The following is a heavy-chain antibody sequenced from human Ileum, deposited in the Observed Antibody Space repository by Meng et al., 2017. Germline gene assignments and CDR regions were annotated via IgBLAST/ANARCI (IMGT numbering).Heavy chain of an antibody. J-gene: IGHJ4*02. Sequence: QVQLQESVPGLVKPSQTLSLTCTVSGGSFSSDNYYWTWIRQTPGKGLERIGLTYYNGSPFYNPSLRSRVTISVDTSKDQFSLKLTSVTAADTAVYYCARERRHYYGSGSFDYWGQGILVTVSS. CDR2: TYYNGSP. CDR3: ARERRHYYGSGSFDY. D-gene: IGHD3-10*01. V-gene: IGHV4-30-4*01. CDR1: GGSFSSDNYY.